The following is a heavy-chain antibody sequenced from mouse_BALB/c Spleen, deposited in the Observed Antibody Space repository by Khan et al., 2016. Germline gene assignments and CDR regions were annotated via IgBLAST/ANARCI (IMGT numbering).Heavy chain of an antibody. Sequence: EVQLQESGPGLVKPSQSLSLTCTASGYSITSDYAWNWIRQSPGKKLELMGFISYSGSTNYNPSLKSRITITRDTSKNQSFLQLNTVTTEDTATYYYARDCGYYYWYCDVWGAGTTVTVSS. CDR3: ARDCGYYYWYCDV. V-gene: IGHV3-2*02. D-gene: IGHD1-2*01. J-gene: IGHJ1*01. CDR1: GYSITSDYA. CDR2: ISYSGST.